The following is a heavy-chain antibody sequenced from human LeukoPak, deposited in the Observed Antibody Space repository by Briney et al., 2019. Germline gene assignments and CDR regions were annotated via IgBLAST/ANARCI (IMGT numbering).Heavy chain of an antibody. CDR2: INPNSGGT. D-gene: IGHD3-9*01. V-gene: IGHV1-2*02. CDR3: ARDYTHYDILTGRSYYYYGMDV. CDR1: GYTVTGYY. J-gene: IGHJ6*02. Sequence: GASVKVSCKASGYTVTGYYMHWVRQAPGQGLEWMGWINPNSGGTNYAQKFQGRVTMTRDTSISTAYMELSRLRSDDTAVYYCARDYTHYDILTGRSYYYYGMDVWGQGTTVTVSS.